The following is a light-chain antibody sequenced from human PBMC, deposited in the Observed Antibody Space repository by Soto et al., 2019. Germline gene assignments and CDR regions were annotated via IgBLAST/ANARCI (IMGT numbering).Light chain of an antibody. J-gene: IGKJ5*01. CDR2: KVS. Sequence: DVVLTQSPLSRPLALGQPASISFRSSQGLVHRDGHTYLTWFHLRPGQSPRRLIYKVSNWDSGVPDRFSGYGSGTEFTLRISRVEAEDVGVYYCMQPLDLPVTFGQGTRLEI. V-gene: IGKV2-30*02. CDR1: QGLVHRDGHTY. CDR3: MQPLDLPVT.